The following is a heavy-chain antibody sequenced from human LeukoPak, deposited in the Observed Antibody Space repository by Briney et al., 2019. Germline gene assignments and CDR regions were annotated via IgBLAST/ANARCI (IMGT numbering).Heavy chain of an antibody. Sequence: GGSLRLSCAGSGFTFGEYGMIWVCQAPGKGLEWVSAIGGSGATTYYADSVRGRFTISRDNAKNTMYLQMNSLRVDDSAIYYCAKLAASASTYWCQGTLVTVSS. J-gene: IGHJ4*02. CDR1: GFTFGEYG. D-gene: IGHD2-15*01. CDR3: AKLAASASTY. V-gene: IGHV3-23*01. CDR2: IGGSGATT.